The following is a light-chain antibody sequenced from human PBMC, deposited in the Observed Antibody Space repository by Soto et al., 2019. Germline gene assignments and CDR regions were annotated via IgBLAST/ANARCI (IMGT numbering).Light chain of an antibody. CDR1: SSDVGAYNY. CDR2: DVS. CDR3: SSYASSNTCV. J-gene: IGLJ3*02. V-gene: IGLV2-14*03. Sequence: QSALTQPPSVSGSPGQSVTISCTGTSSDVGAYNYVSWYQQHPGKAPKLMIYDVSNRPSGVPNRFSGSKSGNTASLTISGLQAEDEADYYCSSYASSNTCVFGGGTKVTVL.